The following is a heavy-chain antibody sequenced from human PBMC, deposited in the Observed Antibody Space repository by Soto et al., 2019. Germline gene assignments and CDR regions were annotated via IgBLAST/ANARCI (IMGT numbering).Heavy chain of an antibody. CDR1: VFTCSSYA. J-gene: IGHJ6*02. D-gene: IGHD6-13*01. V-gene: IGHV3-30-3*01. Sequence: PWGSLRLSCSASVFTCSSYAMHWFRQAPGKGLEWVAVISYDGSNKYYADSVKGRFTISRDNSKNTLYLQMNSLRAEDTAVYYCARGYSSSWSDEFYYYYYGMDVWGQGTTVTVSS. CDR2: ISYDGSNK. CDR3: ARGYSSSWSDEFYYYYYGMDV.